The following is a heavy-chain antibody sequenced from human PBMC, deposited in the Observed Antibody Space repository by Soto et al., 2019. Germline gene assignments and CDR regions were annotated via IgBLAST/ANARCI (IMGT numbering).Heavy chain of an antibody. CDR3: GRETQWEPVPY. CDR1: GYSFSNYG. Sequence: QLLQSGGEVKQPGASVKVSCRASGYSFSNYGITWVRKAPGQGLEWMGWMSGYNSNTNYAQKFEGRFRMTKDTTRSTPYLEVRSLRFDATAVYYVGRETQWEPVPYWGPGTPVIVSS. J-gene: IGHJ4*02. D-gene: IGHD1-26*01. CDR2: MSGYNSNT. V-gene: IGHV1-18*01.